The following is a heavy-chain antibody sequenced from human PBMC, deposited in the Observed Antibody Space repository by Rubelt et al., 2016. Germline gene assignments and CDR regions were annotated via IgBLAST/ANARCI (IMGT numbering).Heavy chain of an antibody. D-gene: IGHD6-13*01. Sequence: QVQLQESGPGLVKPSQTLSLTCTVSGGSISSDNYYWNWIRQLPGKGLEWIGYIYDSGSTYYKPSLTSRVNISLDTSKNQFSLKLSLWTAADTAVYYCARDYGGVGYSLFVWGQGTTVTVSS. CDR2: IYDSGST. CDR1: GGSISSDNYY. CDR3: ARDYGGVGYSLFV. J-gene: IGHJ6*02. V-gene: IGHV4-31*03.